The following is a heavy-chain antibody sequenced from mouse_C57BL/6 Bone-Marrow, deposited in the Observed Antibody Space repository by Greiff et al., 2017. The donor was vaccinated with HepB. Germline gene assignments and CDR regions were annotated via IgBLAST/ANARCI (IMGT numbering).Heavy chain of an antibody. V-gene: IGHV1-82*01. CDR3: ARVSSSWYFDY. Sequence: QVQLQQSGPELVKPGASVKISCKASGYAFSSSWMNWVKQRPGKGLEWIGRIYPGDGDTNYNGKFKGKPTLTADKFSSTAYMQLSSLTSEDSAVYFCARVSSSWYFDYWGQGTTLTVSS. CDR2: IYPGDGDT. J-gene: IGHJ2*01. CDR1: GYAFSSSW. D-gene: IGHD1-1*01.